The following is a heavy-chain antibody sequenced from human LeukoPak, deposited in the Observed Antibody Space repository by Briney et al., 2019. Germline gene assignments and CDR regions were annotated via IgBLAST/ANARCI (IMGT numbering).Heavy chain of an antibody. Sequence: PSETLSLTCTVSGGSISSYYWSWIRQPPGKGLEWIGYIYYTGMTNSNPSLKSRVTISMDTSKNQFSLNLRSVTAADTAIYYCARHGRMVIMSKFSTGIDQWGQGTLVTVSS. CDR1: GGSISSYY. CDR3: ARHGRMVIMSKFSTGIDQ. D-gene: IGHD2-8*01. CDR2: IYYTGMT. J-gene: IGHJ4*02. V-gene: IGHV4-59*08.